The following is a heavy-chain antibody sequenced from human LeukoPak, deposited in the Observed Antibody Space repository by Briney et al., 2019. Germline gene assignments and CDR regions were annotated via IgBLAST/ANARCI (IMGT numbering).Heavy chain of an antibody. CDR2: IYTSGST. D-gene: IGHD3-10*01. V-gene: IGHV4-4*07. J-gene: IGHJ4*02. CDR1: GGSISSYY. CDR3: AREVLWFGELSGFD. Sequence: PSETLSLTCAVSGGSISSYYWSWIRQPAGKGLEWIGRIYTSGSTNYNPSLKSRVTMSVDTSKNQFSLKLSSVTAADTAVYYCAREVLWFGELSGFDWGQGTLVTVSS.